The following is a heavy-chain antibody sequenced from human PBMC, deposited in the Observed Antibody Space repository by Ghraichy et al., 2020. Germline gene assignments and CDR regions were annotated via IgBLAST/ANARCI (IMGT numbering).Heavy chain of an antibody. Sequence: GGSLRLSCKGSGYSFPSYWIGWLHQMPGKDLEWMGIIHGGDSSTKYNPSFQGQVTISADKSISTAYLQWTSLRAADTAMYYCARHPTMSSGGHWFDPWGQGTLVTVSS. CDR2: IHGGDSST. D-gene: IGHD5-24*01. J-gene: IGHJ5*02. CDR3: ARHPTMSSGGHWFDP. CDR1: GYSFPSYW. V-gene: IGHV5-51*07.